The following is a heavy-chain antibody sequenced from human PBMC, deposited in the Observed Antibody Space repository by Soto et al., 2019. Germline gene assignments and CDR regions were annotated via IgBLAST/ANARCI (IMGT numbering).Heavy chain of an antibody. J-gene: IGHJ3*02. D-gene: IGHD6-13*01. V-gene: IGHV1-18*01. Sequence: ASVKVSCKASGYTFTSYGISWVRQAPGQGLEWMGWISAYNGNTNYAQKLQGRVTMTTDTSTSTAYMELRSLRSDDTAVYYCARADSSSWFGAFDIWGQGTMVTVSS. CDR2: ISAYNGNT. CDR1: GYTFTSYG. CDR3: ARADSSSWFGAFDI.